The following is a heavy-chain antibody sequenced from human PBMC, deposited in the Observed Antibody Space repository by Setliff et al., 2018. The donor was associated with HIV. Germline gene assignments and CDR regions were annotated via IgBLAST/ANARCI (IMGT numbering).Heavy chain of an antibody. J-gene: IGHJ4*02. D-gene: IGHD1-26*01. V-gene: IGHV7-4-1*02. CDR1: GYTLTTYG. Sequence: ASVKVSCKASGYTLTTYGISWVRQAPGQGPEWMGWINTETGNPMYAQGFTGRFVFSLDTSVSTAYLQINSLKAEDTAMYYCARVGSYWSTFDYWGQGALVTVPQ. CDR2: INTETGNP. CDR3: ARVGSYWSTFDY.